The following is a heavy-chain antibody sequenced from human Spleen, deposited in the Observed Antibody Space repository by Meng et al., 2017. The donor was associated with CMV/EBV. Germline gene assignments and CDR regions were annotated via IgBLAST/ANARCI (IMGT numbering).Heavy chain of an antibody. CDR2: INPNSGGT. V-gene: IGHV1-2*02. Sequence: ASVKVSCKASGYTFTGYYMNWVRQAPRQGLEWMGWINPNSGGTHFAQKFQDRVTMIRDTSISSVYMELSRLRSDDTAVYYCTRSSSSSWYYYYGMDVWGQGTMVTVSS. CDR3: TRSSSSSWYYYYGMDV. D-gene: IGHD6-6*01. CDR1: GYTFTGYY. J-gene: IGHJ6*02.